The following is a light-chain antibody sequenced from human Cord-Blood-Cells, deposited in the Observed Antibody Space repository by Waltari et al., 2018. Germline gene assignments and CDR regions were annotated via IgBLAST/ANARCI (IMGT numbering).Light chain of an antibody. CDR1: QSVLYSSNNKNY. CDR2: SAS. J-gene: IGKJ2*01. Sequence: DMVMTQSPDSLAESRGERATINCKTSQSVLYSSNNKNYLACYQQKPGQPPKLLIYSASTRDSGVPDRFSGSGSGTDFTLTISILQAEDVAVYYCQQYYSTPYTFGQGTKLEIK. CDR3: QQYYSTPYT. V-gene: IGKV4-1*01.